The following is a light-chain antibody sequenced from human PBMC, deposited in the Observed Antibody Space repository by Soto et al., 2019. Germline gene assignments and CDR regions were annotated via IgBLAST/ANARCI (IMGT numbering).Light chain of an antibody. J-gene: IGKJ1*01. Sequence: TQSPSTLSASVGDRVTITCRASQSISSWLAWYQQKPGKAPKLLIYKAASLESGVPSRFSGSGSGTDFTLTISSLQPEDFATYYCQQSYSTPHTFGQGTKVDIK. V-gene: IGKV1-5*03. CDR2: KAA. CDR1: QSISSW. CDR3: QQSYSTPHT.